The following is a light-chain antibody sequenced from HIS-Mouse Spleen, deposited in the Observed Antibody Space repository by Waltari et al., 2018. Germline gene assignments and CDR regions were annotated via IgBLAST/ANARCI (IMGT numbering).Light chain of an antibody. J-gene: IGLJ3*02. CDR3: CSYAGSSTWV. CDR1: SSDVGSYNL. Sequence: QSALTQPASVSGSPGQSLTIPCTGTSSDVGSYNLVSWYQQHPGKAPKRMIYEGRKRPSGVSNRFSGSKAGNTASLTISGLQAEDEADYYCCSYAGSSTWVFGGGTKLTVL. V-gene: IGLV2-23*01. CDR2: EGR.